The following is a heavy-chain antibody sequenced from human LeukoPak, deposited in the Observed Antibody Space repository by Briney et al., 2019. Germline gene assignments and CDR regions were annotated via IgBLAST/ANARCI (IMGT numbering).Heavy chain of an antibody. CDR1: GFTFSSYG. D-gene: IGHD6-13*01. CDR2: IWYDGSNK. Sequence: GGSLRLSCAASGFTFSSYGMHWVRQAPGKGLEWVAVIWYDGSNKYYADSVKGRFTISRDNSKNTLYLQMNSLRAEDTAVYYCARDRGYSSRPPRNWFDPWGRGTLVTVSS. V-gene: IGHV3-33*01. J-gene: IGHJ5*02. CDR3: ARDRGYSSRPPRNWFDP.